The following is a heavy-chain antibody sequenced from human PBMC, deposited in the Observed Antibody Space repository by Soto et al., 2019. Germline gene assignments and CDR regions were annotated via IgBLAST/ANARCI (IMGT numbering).Heavy chain of an antibody. V-gene: IGHV3-23*02. D-gene: IGHD6-6*01. J-gene: IGHJ6*02. Sequence: PGGSLRLSCAASGFTFSSYAMSWVRQAPGKGLEWVSAISGSGGSTYYSPSFQGHVTISADKSISTAYLQWSSLKASDTAMYYCATTWADFEYSSSPYYGMDVWGQGTTVTVSS. CDR3: ATTWADFEYSSSPYYGMDV. CDR2: ISGSGGST. CDR1: GFTFSSYA.